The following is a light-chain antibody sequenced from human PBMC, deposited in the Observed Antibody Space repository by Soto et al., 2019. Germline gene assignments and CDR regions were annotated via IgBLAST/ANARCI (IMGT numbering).Light chain of an antibody. J-gene: IGLJ1*01. CDR1: SSDVGNYNY. CDR3: CSYAGNYIYV. V-gene: IGLV2-11*01. CDR2: NVS. Sequence: QSALTQPRSVSGSPGQSVTISCTGTSSDVGNYNYVSWYQQHPGKAPKLMVYNVSKRPSGVPDRFSGSKSGTTASLTISGLQAEDEADYYCCSYAGNYIYVFGTGTKVTVL.